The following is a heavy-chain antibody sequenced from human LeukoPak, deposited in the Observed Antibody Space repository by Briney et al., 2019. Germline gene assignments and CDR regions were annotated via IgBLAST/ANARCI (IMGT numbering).Heavy chain of an antibody. CDR2: ISYDGSNK. V-gene: IGHV3-30-3*01. Sequence: GRSLRLSCAASGFTFSSYAMHWVRQAPGKGLEWVAVISYDGSNKYYADSVKGRFTISRDNSKNTLYLQVNSLRAEDTAVYYCARDLSDILTGPFDYWGQGTLVTVSS. J-gene: IGHJ4*02. CDR3: ARDLSDILTGPFDY. D-gene: IGHD3-9*01. CDR1: GFTFSSYA.